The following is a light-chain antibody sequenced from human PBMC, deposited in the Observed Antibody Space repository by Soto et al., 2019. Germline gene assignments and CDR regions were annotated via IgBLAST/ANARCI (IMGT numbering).Light chain of an antibody. V-gene: IGKV3-11*01. CDR1: QSIGSY. J-gene: IGKJ4*01. CDR3: QQIYSAPLT. Sequence: PGERATLSCRASQSIGSYLNWFLQKPGQAPRLLIYESANRATGIPARFSGSGSGTDFSLSISSLQPEDFATYFCQQIYSAPLTFGGGTKVEIK. CDR2: ESA.